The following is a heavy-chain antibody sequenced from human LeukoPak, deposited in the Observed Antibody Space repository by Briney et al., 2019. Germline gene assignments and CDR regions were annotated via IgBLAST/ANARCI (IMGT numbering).Heavy chain of an antibody. CDR3: ARGDYYDSESYYNPFDY. CDR1: GFTFSSYE. CDR2: ISSSGTTI. J-gene: IGHJ4*02. V-gene: IGHV3-48*03. Sequence: GGSLRLSCAASGFTFSSYEMNWVRQAPGKGLEWVSYISSSGTTIHYADSVKGRFTISRDNAKNSLFLQMNSLRAEDTAVYSCARGDYYDSESYYNPFDYWGQGILVTVSS. D-gene: IGHD3-10*01.